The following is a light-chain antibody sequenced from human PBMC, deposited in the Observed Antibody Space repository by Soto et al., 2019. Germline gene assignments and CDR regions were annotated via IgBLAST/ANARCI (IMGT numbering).Light chain of an antibody. CDR3: SSYTSSSTAV. CDR2: DVS. J-gene: IGLJ7*01. V-gene: IGLV2-14*01. CDR1: SSDVGGYNY. Sequence: QSVLTQPASVSGSPGQSSTISCTGTSSDVGGYNYVSWYQQHPGKAPKLMIYDVSNRPSGVSNRFSGSKSGHTASLTISGLQAEDEAAYYCSSYTSSSTAVFGGGTQLTVL.